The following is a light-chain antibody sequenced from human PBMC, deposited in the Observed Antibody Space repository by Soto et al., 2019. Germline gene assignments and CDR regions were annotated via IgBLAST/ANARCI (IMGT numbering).Light chain of an antibody. J-gene: IGKJ2*01. CDR2: GVS. CDR3: QHYGTSPPMYT. CDR1: QSVITSY. Sequence: EIVLTQSPGTLSLSPGERATLSCRASQSVITSYLAWYQQKPGQAPRLLIYGVSTMATGIPDRFSGSGSGTDFTLTISRLEPEDFAVYYCQHYGTSPPMYTFGQGTKLEIK. V-gene: IGKV3-20*01.